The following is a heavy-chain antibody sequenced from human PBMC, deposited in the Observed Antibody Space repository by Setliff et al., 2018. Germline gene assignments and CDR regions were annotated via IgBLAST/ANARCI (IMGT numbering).Heavy chain of an antibody. D-gene: IGHD3-3*01. CDR2: ISHNGRV. CDR3: AREVKRLTMLGVPILHFDS. CDR1: GGAVSGFY. V-gene: IGHV4-34*01. J-gene: IGHJ4*02. Sequence: SETLSLTCDIKGGAVSGFYWSWIRQTPGKDLEWIGEISHNGRVSSSPSLKSRVTISVDRAKNHFSLKLTSVTAADTAMYYCAREVKRLTMLGVPILHFDSWGQGSLVTVSS.